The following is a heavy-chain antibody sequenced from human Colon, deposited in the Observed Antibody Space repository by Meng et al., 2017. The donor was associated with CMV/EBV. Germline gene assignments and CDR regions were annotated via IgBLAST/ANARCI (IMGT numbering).Heavy chain of an antibody. D-gene: IGHD2-15*01. J-gene: IGHJ3*01. CDR1: GFSFSSFA. CDR3: AILAVAAAGNAFDV. CDR2: IRDTGART. Sequence: GESLKISCAGSGFSFSSFAMSWVRQAPGKGLEWVSLIRDTGARTYYADSVKGRFTISRDNSKNTLFLEMDSLRAEDTAVYYCAILAVAAAGNAFDVWGQGTMVTVSS. V-gene: IGHV3-23*01.